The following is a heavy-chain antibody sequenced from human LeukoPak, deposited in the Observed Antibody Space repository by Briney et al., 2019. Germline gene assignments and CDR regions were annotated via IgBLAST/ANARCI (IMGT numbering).Heavy chain of an antibody. CDR3: ARAGDSSSLNWFDP. Sequence: GASVKVSCKASGYTFTSYGISWVRQAPGQGLEWMGWFSAYNGNTNYAQKLQGRVTMTTDTSTSTAYMELRSLRSDDTAVYYCARAGDSSSLNWFDPWGQGTLVTVSS. CDR2: FSAYNGNT. D-gene: IGHD6-13*01. J-gene: IGHJ5*02. CDR1: GYTFTSYG. V-gene: IGHV1-18*01.